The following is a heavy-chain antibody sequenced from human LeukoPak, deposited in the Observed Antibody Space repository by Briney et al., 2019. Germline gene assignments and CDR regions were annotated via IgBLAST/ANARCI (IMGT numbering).Heavy chain of an antibody. D-gene: IGHD4/OR15-4a*01. Sequence: GGSLRLSCAASGFTFSSFWMSWVRQAPGKGLEWVANINQGGSEKYYVDSVKGRFTISRDNAKNSLYLQMNSLRAEDTAVYYCARRAGAYSHPYDYWGQGTLVTVSS. CDR3: ARRAGAYSHPYDY. J-gene: IGHJ4*02. CDR1: GFTFSSFW. CDR2: INQGGSEK. V-gene: IGHV3-7*03.